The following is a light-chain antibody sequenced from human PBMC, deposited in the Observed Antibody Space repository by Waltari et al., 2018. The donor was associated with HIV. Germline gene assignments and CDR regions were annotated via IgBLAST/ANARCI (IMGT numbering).Light chain of an antibody. CDR2: GVS. V-gene: IGKV3-15*01. J-gene: IGKJ5*01. CDR3: QQYNKWRIT. Sequence: EILMTQSPTTVSVFPGENATLSCTDSENVINNLAWYQQRSGQAPRLLIHGVSNRDTCVPVRFSGSGSETNFTLTISSLQPEDFATYYCQQYNKWRITFGQGTRLEIK. CDR1: ENVINN.